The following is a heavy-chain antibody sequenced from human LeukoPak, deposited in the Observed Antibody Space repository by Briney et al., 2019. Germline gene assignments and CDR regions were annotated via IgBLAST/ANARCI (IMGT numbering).Heavy chain of an antibody. J-gene: IGHJ4*02. CDR3: ARGRSLLETSYYYDSGNDY. V-gene: IGHV4-34*01. CDR2: INHSGST. Sequence: SETLSLTCAVYGGSFSGYYWSWIRQPPGKGLEWIGEINHSGSTNYNPSLKSRVTISVDTSKNQFSLKLSSATAADTAVYYCARGRSLLETSYYYDSGNDYWGQGTLVTVSS. CDR1: GGSFSGYY. D-gene: IGHD3-10*01.